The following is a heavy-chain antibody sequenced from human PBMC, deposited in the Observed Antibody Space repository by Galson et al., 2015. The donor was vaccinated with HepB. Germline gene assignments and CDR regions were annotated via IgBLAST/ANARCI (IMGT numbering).Heavy chain of an antibody. Sequence: SLRLSCAASGFRFTYYAMNWVRQAPGKGLEWVSDISGSGSRTSYADSVKGRFTISRDNSENNVFLQMDGLRVADTAVYYCAKHDLYGDSSRGGSFDYWGQGALVTVSS. CDR3: AKHDLYGDSSRGGSFDY. J-gene: IGHJ4*02. D-gene: IGHD4-17*01. V-gene: IGHV3-23*01. CDR2: ISGSGSRT. CDR1: GFRFTYYA.